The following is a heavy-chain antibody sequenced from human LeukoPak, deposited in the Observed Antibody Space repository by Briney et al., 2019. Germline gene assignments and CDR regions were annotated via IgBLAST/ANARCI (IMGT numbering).Heavy chain of an antibody. CDR3: TTDRIPYCGGDCYSVDY. V-gene: IGHV3-15*01. D-gene: IGHD2-21*02. CDR1: GFTFSNAW. CDR2: IKSKTDGGTT. Sequence: AGGSLRLSCAASGFTFSNAWMSWVRQAPGKGLEWVGRIKSKTDGGTTDYAAPVKGRFTISRDDSKNTLYLQMNSLKTEDTAVYYCTTDRIPYCGGDCYSVDYWGQGTLVTVSS. J-gene: IGHJ4*02.